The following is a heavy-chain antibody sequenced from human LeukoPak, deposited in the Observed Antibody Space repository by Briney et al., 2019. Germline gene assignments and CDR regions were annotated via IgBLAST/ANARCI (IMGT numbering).Heavy chain of an antibody. D-gene: IGHD3-22*01. Sequence: GGSLRLSCAASGFPFSRYWMLGVRQAPGKSVVWVSRLSSVRSSTRYADSMKGRFTIARDHSKNTLYLQINSLRADDTAVYYCARVPVTMIADDAFDIWGQGTMVTVSS. CDR2: LSSVRSST. J-gene: IGHJ3*02. V-gene: IGHV3-74*01. CDR3: ARVPVTMIADDAFDI. CDR1: GFPFSRYW.